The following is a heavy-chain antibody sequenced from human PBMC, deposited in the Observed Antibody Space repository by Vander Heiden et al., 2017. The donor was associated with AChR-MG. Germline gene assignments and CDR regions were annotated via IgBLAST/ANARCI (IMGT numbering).Heavy chain of an antibody. J-gene: IGHJ4*02. CDR1: GFTFSSYA. D-gene: IGHD3-10*01. CDR2: ISYDGGNK. V-gene: IGHV3-30-3*01. Sequence: QVQLVESGGGVVQPGRSLRLPCAASGFTFSSYAMHWVRQAPGKGLEWVALISYDGGNKYYADSVKGRFTISRDNSKNTLYVQMNSLRTEDTAVYYCAGDKSSSFDYWGQGTLVTVSS. CDR3: AGDKSSSFDY.